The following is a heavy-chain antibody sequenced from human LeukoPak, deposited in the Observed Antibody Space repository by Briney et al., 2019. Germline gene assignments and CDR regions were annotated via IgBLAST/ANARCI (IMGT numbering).Heavy chain of an antibody. CDR1: GFTFSSYG. V-gene: IGHV3-30*19. D-gene: IGHD3-16*01. CDR3: ARDLLGNWGGPLYYYYGMDV. CDR2: IWYDGSNK. Sequence: GGSLRLSCAASGFTFSSYGMHWVRQAPGKGLEWVAVIWYDGSNKYYADSVKGRFTISRDNSKNTLYLQMNSLRAEDTAVYYCARDLLGNWGGPLYYYYGMDVWGQGTTVTVSS. J-gene: IGHJ6*02.